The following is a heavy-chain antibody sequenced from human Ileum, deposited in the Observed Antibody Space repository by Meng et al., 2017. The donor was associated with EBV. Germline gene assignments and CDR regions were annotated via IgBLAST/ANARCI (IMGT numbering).Heavy chain of an antibody. D-gene: IGHD2-8*02. V-gene: IGHV4-34*02. CDR1: GGSLSGAY. CDR3: ARRPTGIDY. J-gene: IGHJ4*02. Sequence: QLQEGAPGLLEPSELLSLPCAVNGGSLSGAYWNWIRQPPGKGLEWIGEIIHGGSPSYNPSLKSRVTISIDTSKNQLSLMLSSVTAADTAVYYCARRPTGIDYWGQGTLVTVSS. CDR2: IIHGGSP.